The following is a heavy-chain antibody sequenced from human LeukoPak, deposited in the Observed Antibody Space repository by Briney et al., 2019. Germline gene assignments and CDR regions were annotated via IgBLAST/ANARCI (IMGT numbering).Heavy chain of an antibody. CDR2: ISAYNGNT. D-gene: IGHD4-23*01. V-gene: IGHV1-18*01. CDR1: GYTFTSYG. CDR3: ATSPSYGGKELFDY. Sequence: ASVKVSCKSSGYTFTSYGISWVRQAPGQGLEWMGWISAYNGNTNYAQKLQGRVTMTTDTSTSTAYMELSSLRSEDTAVYYCATSPSYGGKELFDYWGQGTLVTVSS. J-gene: IGHJ4*02.